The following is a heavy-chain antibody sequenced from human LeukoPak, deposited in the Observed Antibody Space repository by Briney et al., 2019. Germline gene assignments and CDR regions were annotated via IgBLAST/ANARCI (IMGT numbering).Heavy chain of an antibody. CDR3: AKTRTGYSSGWLIDY. CDR1: GFTFSSYA. V-gene: IGHV3-23*01. J-gene: IGHJ4*02. D-gene: IGHD6-19*01. CDR2: ISGSGGST. Sequence: GGSLRFSCAASGFTFSSYAMSWVRQAPGKGLEWVSAISGSGGSTYYADSVKGWFTISRDNSKNTLYLQMNSLRAEDTAVCYCAKTRTGYSSGWLIDYWGQGTLVTVSS.